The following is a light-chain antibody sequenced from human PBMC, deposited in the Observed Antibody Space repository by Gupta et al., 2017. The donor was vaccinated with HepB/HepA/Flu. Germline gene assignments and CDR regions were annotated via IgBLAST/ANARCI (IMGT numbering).Light chain of an antibody. Sequence: QSVVTQPPSASGTPGQRVTISCSGSSSNIGSNNVNWYQQLPGTAPKLLIHSNNQRPSGVPDRFSGSMSGTSASLAISGLQSEDEADYYCAAWDDSLNGPVFGGGTKLTVL. J-gene: IGLJ3*02. CDR3: AAWDDSLNGPV. V-gene: IGLV1-44*01. CDR1: SSNIGSNN. CDR2: SNN.